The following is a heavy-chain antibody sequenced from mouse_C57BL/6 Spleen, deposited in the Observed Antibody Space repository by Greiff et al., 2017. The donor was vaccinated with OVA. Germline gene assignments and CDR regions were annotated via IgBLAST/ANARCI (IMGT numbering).Heavy chain of an antibody. V-gene: IGHV10-1*01. CDR1: GFSFNTYA. CDR3: VRQGDYGYAHYYAMDY. J-gene: IGHJ4*01. CDR2: IRSKSNNYAT. D-gene: IGHD2-2*01. Sequence: DAGGGLVQPKGSLKLSCAASGFSFNTYAMNWVRQAPGKGLEWVARIRSKSNNYATYYADSVKDRFTISRDDSESMLYLQMNNLKTEDTAMYYCVRQGDYGYAHYYAMDYWGQGTSVTVSS.